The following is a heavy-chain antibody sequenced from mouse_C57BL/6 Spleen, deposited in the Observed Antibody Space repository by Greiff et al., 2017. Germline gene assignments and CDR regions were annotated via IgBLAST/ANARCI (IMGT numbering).Heavy chain of an antibody. CDR1: GYAFSSYW. D-gene: IGHD2-1*01. Sequence: QVQLQQSGAELVKPGASVKISCKASGYAFSSYWMNWVKQRPGKGLEWIGQIYPGDGDTNYNGKFKGKATLTADKSSSTAYMQLSSLTSEDSAVYFCAGGNYGTGTLFAYWGQGTLVTVSA. CDR3: AGGNYGTGTLFAY. V-gene: IGHV1-80*01. CDR2: IYPGDGDT. J-gene: IGHJ3*01.